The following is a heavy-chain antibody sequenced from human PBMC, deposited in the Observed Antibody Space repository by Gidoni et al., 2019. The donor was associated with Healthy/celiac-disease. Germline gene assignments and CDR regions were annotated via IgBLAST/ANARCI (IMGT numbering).Heavy chain of an antibody. Sequence: QVQLVQSGAEVKKPGSSVKVSCKASGGTFSSYAISWVRQAPGQGLGWMGGIIPIFGTANYAQKFQGRVTITADKSTSTAYMELSSLRSEDTAVYYCAIESRGRGVNYYYGMDVWGQGTTVTVSS. V-gene: IGHV1-69*06. CDR3: AIESRGRGVNYYYGMDV. J-gene: IGHJ6*02. D-gene: IGHD2-2*01. CDR2: IIPIFGTA. CDR1: GGTFSSYA.